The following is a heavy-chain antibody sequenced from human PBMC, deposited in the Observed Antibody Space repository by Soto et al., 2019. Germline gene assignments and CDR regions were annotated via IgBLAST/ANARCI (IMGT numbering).Heavy chain of an antibody. V-gene: IGHV1-18*01. CDR1: GYTFTSYG. J-gene: IGHJ4*02. D-gene: IGHD1-26*01. CDR2: ISAYNANI. Sequence: ASVKVSCKASGYTFTSYGISWVRQTPGQGLEWMGWISAYNANINYAQKLQGRVTMTTDTSTNTAYMELRSLRSDDTAVYFCARDRLGATGDYWGQGTLVTVSS. CDR3: ARDRLGATGDY.